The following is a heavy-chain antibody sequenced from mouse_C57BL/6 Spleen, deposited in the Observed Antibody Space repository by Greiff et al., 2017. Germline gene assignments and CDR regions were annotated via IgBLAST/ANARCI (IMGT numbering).Heavy chain of an antibody. CDR1: GYTFTSYW. J-gene: IGHJ2*01. CDR2: IDPSDSYT. D-gene: IGHD1-1*01. V-gene: IGHV1-69*01. CDR3: AGGGCGRSGFDY. Sequence: VQLQQSGAELVMPGASVKLSCKASGYTFTSYWMHWVKQRPGQGLEWIGEIDPSDSYTNYNQKFKGKSTLTVDKSSKTAYMQLRSLTTEDSAVYYCAGGGCGRSGFDYWGQGTTLTVSS.